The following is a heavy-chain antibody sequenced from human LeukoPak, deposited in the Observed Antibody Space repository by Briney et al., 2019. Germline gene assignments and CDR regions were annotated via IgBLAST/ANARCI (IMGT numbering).Heavy chain of an antibody. D-gene: IGHD1-14*01. J-gene: IGHJ4*02. CDR2: ISGSGGST. CDR3: ARDTWPIVHRGYFDY. Sequence: PGGSLRLSCAASGFTFSSYAMSWVRQAPGKGLEWVSAISGSGGSTYYADSVKGRFTISRDNSKNTLYLQMNSLRAEDTAVYYCARDTWPIVHRGYFDYWGQGTLVTVSS. CDR1: GFTFSSYA. V-gene: IGHV3-23*01.